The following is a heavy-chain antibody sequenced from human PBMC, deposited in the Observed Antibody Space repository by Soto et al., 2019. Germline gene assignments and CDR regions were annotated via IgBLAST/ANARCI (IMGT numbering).Heavy chain of an antibody. CDR2: MSYDGSNE. V-gene: IGHV3-30*03. Sequence: QVQLVESGGGVVQPGRPLRLSCAASGFTFSHYAMHWVRQAPGKGLEWVALMSYDGSNEYYADSVKGRFTISRDNYMNALYLQMIRLRAEDTAVYYCAREGRNNFACWGQGPLGTASS. CDR3: AREGRNNFAC. J-gene: IGHJ4*02. CDR1: GFTFSHYA.